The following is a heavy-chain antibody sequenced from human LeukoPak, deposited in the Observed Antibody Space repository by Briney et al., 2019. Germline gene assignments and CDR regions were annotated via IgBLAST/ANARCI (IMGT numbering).Heavy chain of an antibody. CDR1: GFTFSSYS. CDR3: ARGETSIAVAGEIYY. D-gene: IGHD6-19*01. Sequence: GGSLRLSCAASGFTFSSYSMNWVRQAPGKGLEWVSYISSSSSYIYYADSVKGRFTISRDNAKNSLYLQMNSLRAEDTAVYYCARGETSIAVAGEIYYWGQGTLVTVSS. J-gene: IGHJ4*02. V-gene: IGHV3-21*05. CDR2: ISSSSSYI.